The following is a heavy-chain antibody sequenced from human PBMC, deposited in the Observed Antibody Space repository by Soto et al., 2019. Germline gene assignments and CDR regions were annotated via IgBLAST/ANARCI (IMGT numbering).Heavy chain of an antibody. J-gene: IGHJ6*02. CDR1: GFTFSSYG. V-gene: IGHV3-30*18. D-gene: IGHD5-18*01. Sequence: GGSLRLSCAASGFTFSSYGMHWVRQAPGKGLEWVAVISYDGSNKYYADSVKGRFTISRANSKNTLYLQMNSLRAEDTAVYYCAKDRYSYGRTPYYYGMDVWGQGTTVTVSS. CDR2: ISYDGSNK. CDR3: AKDRYSYGRTPYYYGMDV.